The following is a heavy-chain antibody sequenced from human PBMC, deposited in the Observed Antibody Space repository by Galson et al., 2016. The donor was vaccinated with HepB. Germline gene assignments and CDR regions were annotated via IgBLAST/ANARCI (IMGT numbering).Heavy chain of an antibody. CDR3: GRDWGFFFDTSGYSPDGFDI. CDR2: ISAYSNDI. CDR1: GCDFKVYG. Sequence: SVKVSCKASGCDFKVYGISWVRQAPGQGLEWMGWISAYSNDIKYAQKFQGRVTMTTDTSTSTGYMELRSLRSDDTAVYYCGRDWGFFFDTSGYSPDGFDIWGQGTMVTGSS. V-gene: IGHV1-18*04. D-gene: IGHD3-22*01. J-gene: IGHJ3*02.